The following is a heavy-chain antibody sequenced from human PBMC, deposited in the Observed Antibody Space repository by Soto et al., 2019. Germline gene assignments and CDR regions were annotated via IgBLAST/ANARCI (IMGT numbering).Heavy chain of an antibody. CDR3: ATGLLAAAPLNY. CDR1: GVTFSDYA. D-gene: IGHD6-13*01. CDR2: IIPLSASA. J-gene: IGHJ4*02. Sequence: QVQLVQSGAEVKKPGSSVKVSCRASGVTFSDYAISWVRQAPGQGLEWMGGIIPLSASAKFAQKFQGRVTITADKSTRTAYMGLTSVRSEDTAVYYCATGLLAAAPLNYWGQGTLVTVSS. V-gene: IGHV1-69*06.